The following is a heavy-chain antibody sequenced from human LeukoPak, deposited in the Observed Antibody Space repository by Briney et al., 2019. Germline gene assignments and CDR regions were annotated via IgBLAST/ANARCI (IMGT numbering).Heavy chain of an antibody. D-gene: IGHD3-10*01. CDR1: GGSFSGYY. CDR2: INHSGST. CDR3: ARGLTMVRGVISTSGG. V-gene: IGHV4-34*01. Sequence: PSETLSLTSAVYGGSFSGYYWSWIRQPPGKGLEWIGEINHSGSTNYNPSLKSRVTISVDTSKNQFSLKLSSVTAADTAVYYCARGLTMVRGVISTSGGWGQGTLVTVSS. J-gene: IGHJ4*02.